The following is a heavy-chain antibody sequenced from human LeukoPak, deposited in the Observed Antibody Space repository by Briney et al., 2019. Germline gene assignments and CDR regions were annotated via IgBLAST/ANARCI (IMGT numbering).Heavy chain of an antibody. CDR3: ARGLADYGDTDINWFDP. CDR1: GGSISSYY. CDR2: IYYSGST. V-gene: IGHV4-59*01. D-gene: IGHD4-17*01. Sequence: SETLSLTCTVSGGSISSYYWSWIRQPPGKGLEWVGYIYYSGSTNYNPSLKSRVTISVDTSKNQFSLKLSSVTAADTAVYYCARGLADYGDTDINWFDPWGQGTLVTVSS. J-gene: IGHJ5*02.